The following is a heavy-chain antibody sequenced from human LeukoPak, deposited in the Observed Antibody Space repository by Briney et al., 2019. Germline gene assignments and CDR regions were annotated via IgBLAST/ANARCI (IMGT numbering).Heavy chain of an antibody. Sequence: GASVKVSCKASGGTFTNFYLHWVRQAPGQGLEWMGRISPDGSNTNYAQKFQGRVTMTRNTSTSTVYMELSSLRSEDTAVYYCASGHIAMITGHGGDLDYWSQGTLVTVSS. D-gene: IGHD5-18*01. J-gene: IGHJ4*02. V-gene: IGHV1-46*01. CDR2: ISPDGSNT. CDR1: GGTFTNFY. CDR3: ASGHIAMITGHGGDLDY.